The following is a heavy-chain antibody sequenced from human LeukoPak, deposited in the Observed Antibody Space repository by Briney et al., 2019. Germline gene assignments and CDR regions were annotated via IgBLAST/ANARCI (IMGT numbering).Heavy chain of an antibody. V-gene: IGHV4-34*01. CDR2: INHSGST. Sequence: SETLSLTCAVYGGSFSGYYWSWIRQPPGKGLEWIGEINHSGSTNYNPSLKSRVTISVDTSKNQFSLKLNSVTAADTAVYYCARLKCSSTSCFYYYYMDVWGKGTTVTISS. J-gene: IGHJ6*03. CDR1: GGSFSGYY. D-gene: IGHD2-2*01. CDR3: ARLKCSSTSCFYYYYMDV.